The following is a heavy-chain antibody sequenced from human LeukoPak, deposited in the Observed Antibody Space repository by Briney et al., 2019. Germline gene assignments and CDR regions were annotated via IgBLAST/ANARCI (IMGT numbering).Heavy chain of an antibody. CDR3: ATTDDTAMVPIDY. Sequence: SETLSLTCAVYGGSFSGYYWSWIRQPPGKGLEWIGESNHSGSTNYNPSLKSRVTISVDTSKNQFSLKLSSVTAADRAVYYCATTDDTAMVPIDYWGQGTLVTVSS. D-gene: IGHD5-18*01. V-gene: IGHV4-34*01. CDR1: GGSFSGYY. J-gene: IGHJ4*02. CDR2: SNHSGST.